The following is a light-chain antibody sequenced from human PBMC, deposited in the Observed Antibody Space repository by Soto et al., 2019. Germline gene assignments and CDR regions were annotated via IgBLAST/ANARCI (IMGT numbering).Light chain of an antibody. J-gene: IGKJ2*01. CDR3: QQYGSSPPYT. CDR2: GAS. Sequence: EIVLTQSPGSLSLSPGERATLSCRTSQTFSNTYLAWFQKKPGQAPRILIYGASNRATGIPDRFSGSGSGTEFTLTIYRLEPEDSAVYYCQQYGSSPPYTFGQGTKVEIK. V-gene: IGKV3-20*01. CDR1: QTFSNTY.